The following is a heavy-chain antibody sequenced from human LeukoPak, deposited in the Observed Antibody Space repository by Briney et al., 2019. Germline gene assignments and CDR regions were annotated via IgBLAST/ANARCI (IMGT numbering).Heavy chain of an antibody. Sequence: ASVKVSCKASGYTFTGYYMHWVRQAPGQGLEWMGWINPNSGGTNYAQKFQGRVTMTRDTSISTAYMELSRLRSDDTAVYYCERESHRSYGGFDYWGQGTLVTVSS. CDR1: GYTFTGYY. V-gene: IGHV1-2*02. CDR2: INPNSGGT. J-gene: IGHJ4*02. CDR3: ERESHRSYGGFDY. D-gene: IGHD1-26*01.